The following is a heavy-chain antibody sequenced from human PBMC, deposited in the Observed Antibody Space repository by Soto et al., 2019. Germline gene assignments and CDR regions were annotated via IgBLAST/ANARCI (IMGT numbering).Heavy chain of an antibody. V-gene: IGHV4-39*01. CDR2: IYYSGST. D-gene: IGHD6-13*01. CDR3: ARQPGEGQQLAFDY. CDR1: GGSISSSSYY. Sequence: QLQLQESGPGLVKPSETLSLTCTVSGGSISSSSYYWGWIRQPPGKGLEWIGSIYYSGSTYYNPSLKSRVTISVDTSKNQFSLKLSSVTAADTAVYYCARQPGEGQQLAFDYWGQGTLVTVSS. J-gene: IGHJ4*02.